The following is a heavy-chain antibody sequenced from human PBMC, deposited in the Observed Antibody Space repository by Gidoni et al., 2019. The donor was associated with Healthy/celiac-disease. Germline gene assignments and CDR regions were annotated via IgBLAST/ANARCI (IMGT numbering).Heavy chain of an antibody. J-gene: IGHJ5*02. D-gene: IGHD3-3*01. CDR2: IYYSGST. V-gene: IGHV4-59*08. Sequence: QVQLQESGPGLVKPSETLSLTCTVSGGSISSYYWSWIRQPRGKGLEWIGYIYYSGSTNYNPPLKSRVTISVDTSKNQFSLKLSSVTAADTAVYYCARQNDFWSGYYTGAWFDPWGQGTLVTVSS. CDR1: GGSISSYY. CDR3: ARQNDFWSGYYTGAWFDP.